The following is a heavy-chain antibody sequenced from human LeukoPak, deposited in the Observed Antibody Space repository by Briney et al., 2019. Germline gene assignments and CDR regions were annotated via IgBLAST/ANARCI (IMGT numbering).Heavy chain of an antibody. CDR3: ARVGYDSSGYYYYYMDV. D-gene: IGHD3-22*01. CDR1: GYSISSGYY. CDR2: LYHSGST. J-gene: IGHJ6*03. V-gene: IGHV4-38-2*02. Sequence: SETLSLTCTVSGYSISSGYYWGWIRQPPGKGLEWIGSLYHSGSTYYNPSLKSRVTISVDTSKNQFSLKLSSVTAADTAVYYCARVGYDSSGYYYYYMDVWGKGTTVTVSS.